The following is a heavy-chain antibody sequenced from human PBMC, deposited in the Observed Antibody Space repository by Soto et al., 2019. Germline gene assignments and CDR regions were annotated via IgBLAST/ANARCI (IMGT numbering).Heavy chain of an antibody. V-gene: IGHV1-69*12. D-gene: IGHD2-15*01. J-gene: IGHJ4*02. CDR2: IIPIFGTA. CDR1: GGTFSSYA. Sequence: QVQLVQSGAEVKKPGSSVKVSCKASGGTFSSYAISWVRQAPGQGLEWMGGIIPIFGTANYAQKFQGRVTITADEIRSTAYMELSSLSSEDPAVYYCARESRYCSGGSCYFLPGIDYWGQGTLVSVSS. CDR3: ARESRYCSGGSCYFLPGIDY.